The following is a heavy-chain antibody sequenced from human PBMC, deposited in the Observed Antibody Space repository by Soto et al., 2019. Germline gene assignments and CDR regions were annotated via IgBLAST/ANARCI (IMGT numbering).Heavy chain of an antibody. V-gene: IGHV4-31*03. Sequence: HVQLQESGPGLVKPSQTLSLTCTVSGGSINSGGYFWSWIRQHPGKGLEWIGYIYYSGSTYYNPSLQSRVIMSVDTSENQFSLNLTSVTAADTAVYYCARGGGYASSGYYPEYWGQGTLVTVSS. D-gene: IGHD3-22*01. CDR2: IYYSGST. J-gene: IGHJ4*02. CDR1: GGSINSGGYF. CDR3: ARGGGYASSGYYPEY.